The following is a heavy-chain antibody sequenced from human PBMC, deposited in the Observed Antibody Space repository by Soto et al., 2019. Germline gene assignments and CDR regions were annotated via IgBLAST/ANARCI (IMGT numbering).Heavy chain of an antibody. CDR2: INPSGGST. CDR1: GYTFTSYY. D-gene: IGHD5-18*01. V-gene: IGHV1-46*01. CDR3: ARDLPQEYSYAVDYYYDMVV. J-gene: IGHJ6*01. Sequence: ASVKVSCKASGYTFTSYYMHWVRQAPGQGLEWMGIINPSGGSTSYAQKFQGRVTMTRDTSTSTVYMELSSLRSEDTAVYYCARDLPQEYSYAVDYYYDMVVWGQRTTDTVSS.